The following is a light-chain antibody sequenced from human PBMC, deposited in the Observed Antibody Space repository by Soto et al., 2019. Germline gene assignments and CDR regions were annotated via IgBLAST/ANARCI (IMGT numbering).Light chain of an antibody. V-gene: IGLV3-1*01. CDR1: KLGDKY. CDR3: QAWDTNAVV. J-gene: IGLJ2*01. CDR2: QDT. Sequence: SYELTQPPSVSVSPGQTASITCSGDKLGDKYASWYQQKPGRSPVLVIYQDTKRPSGIPERLSGSNSGNTATLTISGTQAMDEADYYCQAWDTNAVVFGGGTKVTVL.